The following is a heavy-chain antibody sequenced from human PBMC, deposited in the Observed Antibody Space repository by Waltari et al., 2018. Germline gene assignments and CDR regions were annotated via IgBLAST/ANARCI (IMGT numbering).Heavy chain of an antibody. CDR3: ARARPAYYYDSRHHYFDY. CDR1: GGSFSGYY. Sequence: QVQLQQWGAGLLKPSETLSLTCAVYGGSFSGYYWSWIRQPPGKGLEWIGEINHSGSTNYHPSLKSRVTISVDTSKNQFSLKLSSVTAADTAVYYCARARPAYYYDSRHHYFDYWGQGTLVTVSS. J-gene: IGHJ4*02. V-gene: IGHV4-34*01. CDR2: INHSGST. D-gene: IGHD3-22*01.